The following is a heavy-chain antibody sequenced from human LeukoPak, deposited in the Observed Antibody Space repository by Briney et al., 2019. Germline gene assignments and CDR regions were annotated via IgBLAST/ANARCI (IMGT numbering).Heavy chain of an antibody. Sequence: ASVKVSCKASGYTFTSFYMHWVRQAPGQGLEWMGIVNPSAGSATYAQKFQDRVTMTRDTSTSTVYMELSSLRSEDTAVYYCAREGDVDKDYALDIWGQGTMVTVSS. CDR2: VNPSAGSA. D-gene: IGHD5-12*01. CDR3: AREGDVDKDYALDI. J-gene: IGHJ3*02. V-gene: IGHV1-46*01. CDR1: GYTFTSFY.